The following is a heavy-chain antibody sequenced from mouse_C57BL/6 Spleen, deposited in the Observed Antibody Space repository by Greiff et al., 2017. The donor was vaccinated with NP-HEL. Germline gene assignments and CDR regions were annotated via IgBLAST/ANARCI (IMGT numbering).Heavy chain of an antibody. J-gene: IGHJ3*01. Sequence: VQLQQPGAELVMPGASVKLSCKASGYTFTSYWMHWVKQRPGQGLEWFGEIDPSDSYTNYNQKFKGKSTLTVDKSSSTAYMQLSSLTSEDSAVYYCARRDYDGGWFAYWGQGTLVTVSA. D-gene: IGHD2-4*01. CDR3: ARRDYDGGWFAY. CDR1: GYTFTSYW. V-gene: IGHV1-69*01. CDR2: IDPSDSYT.